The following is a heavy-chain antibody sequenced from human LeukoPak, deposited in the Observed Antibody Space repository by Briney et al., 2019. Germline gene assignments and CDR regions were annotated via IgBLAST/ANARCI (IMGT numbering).Heavy chain of an antibody. CDR2: IYYSGST. J-gene: IGHJ3*02. CDR1: GGSISSYY. D-gene: IGHD6-19*01. V-gene: IGHV4-59*12. CDR3: ARLGGLKVTLGEYSSGWNDAFDI. Sequence: PSETLSLTCTVSGGSISSYYWSWLRQPPGKGLEWIGYIYYSGSTNYNPSLKSRVTISVDKSKNQFSLKLSSVTAADTAVYYCARLGGLKVTLGEYSSGWNDAFDIWGQGTMVTVSS.